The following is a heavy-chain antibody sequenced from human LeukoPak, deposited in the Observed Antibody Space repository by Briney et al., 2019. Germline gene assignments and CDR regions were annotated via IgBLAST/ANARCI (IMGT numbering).Heavy chain of an antibody. J-gene: IGHJ4*02. CDR1: GFTFSIYG. D-gene: IGHD2-2*01. Sequence: PGGSLRLSCAASGFTFSIYGMHWVRQAPGKGLEWVTSIRYDGSNKYYADSVKGRFTISRDNSKNTLYLQMNSLRVEDTAVYYCAKDLCSSSSCYVDYWGQGTLVTVSS. CDR3: AKDLCSSSSCYVDY. CDR2: IRYDGSNK. V-gene: IGHV3-30*02.